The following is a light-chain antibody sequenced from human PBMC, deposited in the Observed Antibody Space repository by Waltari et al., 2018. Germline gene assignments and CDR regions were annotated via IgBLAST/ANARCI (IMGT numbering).Light chain of an antibody. CDR2: DAS. CDR1: QSISSY. V-gene: IGKV3-11*01. CDR3: QQRSKSFT. J-gene: IGKJ3*01. Sequence: EIVFTQSPAPLSLSPGARATLSCRASQSISSYLAWYQQKPGQAPRLPIYDASSRATGIPARFSGSGSVTDFTLTISSLEPEDFAIYYCQQRSKSFTFGPGTKVD.